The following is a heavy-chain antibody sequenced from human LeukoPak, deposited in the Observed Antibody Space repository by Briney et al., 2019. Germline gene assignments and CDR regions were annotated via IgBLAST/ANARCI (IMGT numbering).Heavy chain of an antibody. Sequence: PGGSLRLSCAASGFTFSSYAMSWVRQAPGKGLEWVSAISGSGGSTYYADSVKGRFTISRDNSKNTLYLQMNSLRAEHTAVYYCAKDGRDGYPEYYFDYWGQGTLVTVSS. V-gene: IGHV3-23*01. D-gene: IGHD5-24*01. J-gene: IGHJ4*02. CDR3: AKDGRDGYPEYYFDY. CDR2: ISGSGGST. CDR1: GFTFSSYA.